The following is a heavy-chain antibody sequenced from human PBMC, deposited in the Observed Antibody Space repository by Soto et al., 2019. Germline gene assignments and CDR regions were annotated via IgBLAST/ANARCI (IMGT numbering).Heavy chain of an antibody. CDR1: GLTFSNAW. V-gene: IGHV3-15*01. J-gene: IGHJ4*02. CDR3: TTDWNDGRCVPC. Sequence: EVQLVESGGGLVKPGGSLRLSCAASGLTFSNAWMSWVRQAPGKGLEWVGRIKSKTDGGTTDNAAHVKGRFTISRDDSKNTLYLQMNSMKTEDSAGYYCTTDWNDGRCVPCWGQGTQDTVSS. CDR2: IKSKTDGGTT. D-gene: IGHD1-1*01.